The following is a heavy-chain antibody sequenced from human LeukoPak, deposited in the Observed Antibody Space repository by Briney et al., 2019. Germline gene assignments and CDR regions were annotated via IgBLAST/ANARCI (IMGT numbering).Heavy chain of an antibody. D-gene: IGHD3-10*01. CDR2: IDYSGNT. J-gene: IGHJ4*02. Sequence: SETLSLTCTVSGGSISSSSYYWGWIRQPPGKGLEWIGSIDYSGNTYYNPSLKSRVTVSADTSKNLFSLKLSSVTAADTAVYYCARDRTVRGGVDYWGQGTLATVSS. CDR1: GGSISSSSYY. CDR3: ARDRTVRGGVDY. V-gene: IGHV4-39*02.